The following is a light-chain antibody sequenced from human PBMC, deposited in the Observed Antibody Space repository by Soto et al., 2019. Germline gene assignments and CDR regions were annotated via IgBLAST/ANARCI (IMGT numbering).Light chain of an antibody. Sequence: QSVLTQPPSVSGAPGQRVTISCTGSSYNIGADYDVHWYQQLPGTAPKLLIYGNSNRPSGVPDRFSGSKSGTSASLAITGLQAEDEADYYCQSYDSSLSGPVVFGGGTKLTVL. CDR2: GNS. CDR1: SYNIGADYD. V-gene: IGLV1-40*01. CDR3: QSYDSSLSGPVV. J-gene: IGLJ2*01.